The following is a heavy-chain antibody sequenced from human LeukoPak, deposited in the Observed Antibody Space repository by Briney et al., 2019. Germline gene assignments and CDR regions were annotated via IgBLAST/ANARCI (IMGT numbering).Heavy chain of an antibody. CDR2: ISGSGGGI. Sequence: GGSLRLSCAASGLTFSNYAMSWVRQAPGKGLEWVSAISGSGGGIYNAASVKGRFTISRDNSRNTLFLQMNSLRAEDTAVYYCAKEDLHYDILTGYYTTPYSFDSWGQGTLVTVSS. CDR3: AKEDLHYDILTGYYTTPYSFDS. J-gene: IGHJ4*02. D-gene: IGHD3-9*01. V-gene: IGHV3-23*01. CDR1: GLTFSNYA.